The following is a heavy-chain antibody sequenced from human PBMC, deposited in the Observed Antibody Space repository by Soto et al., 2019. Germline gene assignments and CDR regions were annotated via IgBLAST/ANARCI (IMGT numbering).Heavy chain of an antibody. CDR1: VPPFSIVVSF. CDR2: IHNSESP. Sequence: QFKLRKPGPGRLGPPQTLSPTAPFSVPPFSIVVSFWIWFRQSPGRGLGWIGHIHNSESPYNNPSLNSRVTISADTSMNQFSLALTSVTAADTAMYYCARGPTAEKVDSWGQGILVTVSS. CDR3: ARGPTAEKVDS. J-gene: IGHJ4*02. V-gene: IGHV4-30-4*01.